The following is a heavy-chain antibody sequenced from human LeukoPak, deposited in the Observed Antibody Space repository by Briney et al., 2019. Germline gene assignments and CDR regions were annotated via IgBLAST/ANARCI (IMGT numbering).Heavy chain of an antibody. D-gene: IGHD6-19*01. CDR1: GGSISSSSYY. J-gene: IGHJ4*02. Sequence: SETLSLTCTVSGGSISSSSYYWGWIRQPPGKGLEWIGSIYYSGSTYYNPSLKSRVTISVDTSKNQFSLKLSSVTAADTAVYYCARDSSGWSRYFDYWGQGTLVTVSS. CDR3: ARDSSGWSRYFDY. V-gene: IGHV4-39*07. CDR2: IYYSGST.